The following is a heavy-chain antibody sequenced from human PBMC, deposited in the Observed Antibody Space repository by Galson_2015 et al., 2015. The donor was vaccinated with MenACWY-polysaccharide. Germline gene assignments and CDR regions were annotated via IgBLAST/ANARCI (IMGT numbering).Heavy chain of an antibody. CDR2: IGTAGDT. Sequence: SLRLSCAASGLTFSSYDMHWVRQPTGKGLEWVSAIGTAGDTYYPGSVKGRFTISRENAKNSLYLQMNSLRAGDTAIYYCVSDSRGGIGYHYWGQGTLVTVSS. CDR1: GLTFSSYD. D-gene: IGHD5-12*01. V-gene: IGHV3-13*04. J-gene: IGHJ4*02. CDR3: VSDSRGGIGYHY.